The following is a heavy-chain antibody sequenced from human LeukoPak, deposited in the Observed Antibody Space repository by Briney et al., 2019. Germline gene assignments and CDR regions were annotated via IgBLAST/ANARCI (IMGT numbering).Heavy chain of an antibody. V-gene: IGHV4-59*01. Sequence: SETLSLTCTVSGGSISSYYWSWIRQPRGKGLEWIGYIYYSGSTNYNPSLKSRVTISVDTSKNQFSLKLSSVTAADTAVYYCAAGAVAGTDYWGQGTLATVSS. CDR1: GGSISSYY. CDR3: AAGAVAGTDY. D-gene: IGHD6-19*01. CDR2: IYYSGST. J-gene: IGHJ4*02.